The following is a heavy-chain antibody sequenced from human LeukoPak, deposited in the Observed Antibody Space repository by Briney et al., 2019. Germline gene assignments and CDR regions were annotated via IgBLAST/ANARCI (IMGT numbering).Heavy chain of an antibody. D-gene: IGHD5-12*01. CDR1: GFTFSSYA. CDR3: ARDEGTSGYDLLDY. CDR2: ISYDGSNK. Sequence: PGRSLRLSCAASGFTFSSYAMHWVRQAPGKGLEWVAVISYDGSNKYYADSVKGRFTISRDNSKNTLYLQMNSLRAEDTAVYYCARDEGTSGYDLLDYWGQGTLVTVSS. V-gene: IGHV3-30*07. J-gene: IGHJ4*01.